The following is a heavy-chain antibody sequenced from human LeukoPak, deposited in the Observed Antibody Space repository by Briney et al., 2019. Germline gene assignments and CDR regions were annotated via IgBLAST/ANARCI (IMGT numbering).Heavy chain of an antibody. Sequence: PGGSLRLSCAASGFTFSNYAMSWVRQAPGKGLEWVSTISGSNSTYYADSVKGRFTISRDNSKNTLSLQMNSLRVEDTAVYYCAKEMSSRYSGTFAYWGQGTLVTVS. CDR2: ISGSNST. V-gene: IGHV3-23*01. D-gene: IGHD1-26*01. CDR3: AKEMSSRYSGTFAY. J-gene: IGHJ4*02. CDR1: GFTFSNYA.